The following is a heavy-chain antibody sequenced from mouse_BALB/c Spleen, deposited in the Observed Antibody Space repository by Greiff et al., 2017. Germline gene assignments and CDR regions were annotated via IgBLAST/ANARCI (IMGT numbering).Heavy chain of an antibody. D-gene: IGHD1-2*01. CDR1: GYTFTSYV. Sequence: QVQLQQSGPELVKPGASVKMSCKASGYTFTSYVMHWVKQRPGQGLEWIGWIYPGNVNTKYNEKFKGKATLTADKSSSTAYMQLSSLTSEDSAVYFCARTTFTTAPMDYWGQGTSVTVSS. CDR2: IYPGNVNT. CDR3: ARTTFTTAPMDY. V-gene: IGHV1S56*01. J-gene: IGHJ4*01.